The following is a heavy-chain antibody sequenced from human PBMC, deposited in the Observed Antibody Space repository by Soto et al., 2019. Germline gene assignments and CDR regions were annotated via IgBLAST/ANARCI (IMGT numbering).Heavy chain of an antibody. CDR1: GASDSSGTYY. D-gene: IGHD5-18*01. V-gene: IGHV4-61*03. Sequence: ETLSLTCTVFGASDSSGTYYWSWIRQAPGKGLEWVGHIYYTGSTNYNPSLNNRVTISVDTSKNHFSLQLTSVTAADTAVYYCARGAGFSYASTWFDIWGQGTLVTVS. CDR3: ARGAGFSYASTWFDI. J-gene: IGHJ5*02. CDR2: IYYTGST.